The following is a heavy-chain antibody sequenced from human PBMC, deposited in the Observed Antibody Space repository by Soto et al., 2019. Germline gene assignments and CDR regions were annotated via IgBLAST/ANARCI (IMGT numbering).Heavy chain of an antibody. CDR1: GYTFTTYY. V-gene: IGHV1-2*02. CDR3: ERGSLLRHLWCDPLEH. Sequence: ASVKVSCKASGYTFTTYYIHWVRQAPGQGLEWVGWINPNNGGTNYAQKFQGRVNMTRDTSINTAYMELTSLRSDDTAIYFCERGSLLRHLWCDPLEHWGQGTQVTVSS. J-gene: IGHJ4*02. CDR2: INPNNGGT. D-gene: IGHD3-10*01.